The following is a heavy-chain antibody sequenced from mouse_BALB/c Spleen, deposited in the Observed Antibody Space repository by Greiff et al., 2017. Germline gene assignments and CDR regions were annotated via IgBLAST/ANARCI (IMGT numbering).Heavy chain of an antibody. CDR3: ARDRYGNYGVYAMDY. Sequence: EVMLVESGGGLVQPGGSLKLSCAASGFTFSSYGMSWVRQTPDKRLELVATINSNGGSTYYPDSVKGRFTISRDNAKNTLYLQMSSLKSEDTAMYYCARDRYGNYGVYAMDYWGQGTSVTVSS. D-gene: IGHD2-1*01. V-gene: IGHV5-6-3*01. CDR1: GFTFSSYG. CDR2: INSNGGST. J-gene: IGHJ4*01.